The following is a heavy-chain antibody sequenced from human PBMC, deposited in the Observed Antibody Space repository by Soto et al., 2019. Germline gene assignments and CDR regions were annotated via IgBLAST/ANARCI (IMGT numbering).Heavy chain of an antibody. V-gene: IGHV4-59*01. CDR3: ARYLSIVGGIIRTGYYVGLDA. Sequence: SETLSLTCTVSGGSISSFYWSWIRQRPGKGLGWGGYIYYSGSTNYNRSLRSRVAIPVDTPINQFSLKLSAVTAADRAGCYCARYLSIVGGIIRTGYYVGLDAWGKGTTVTAS. CDR1: GGSISSFY. J-gene: IGHJ6*04. D-gene: IGHD3-10*01. CDR2: IYYSGST.